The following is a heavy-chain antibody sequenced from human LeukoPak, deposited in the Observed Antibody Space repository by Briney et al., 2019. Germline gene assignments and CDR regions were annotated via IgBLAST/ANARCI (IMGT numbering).Heavy chain of an antibody. CDR2: ISAYNGNT. CDR1: GYTFTSYG. V-gene: IGHV1-18*01. J-gene: IGHJ4*02. Sequence: ASVKVSCKASGYTFTSYGISWVRQAPGQGLEWMGWISAYNGNTNYAQKLQGRVTMTTDTSTSTAYMELRSLRSDDTAVYYCARDQYCSSTSCYKGYFDYWGQGTLVTVSS. D-gene: IGHD2-2*02. CDR3: ARDQYCSSTSCYKGYFDY.